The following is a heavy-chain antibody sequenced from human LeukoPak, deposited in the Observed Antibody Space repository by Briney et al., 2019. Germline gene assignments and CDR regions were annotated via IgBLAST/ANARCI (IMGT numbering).Heavy chain of an antibody. V-gene: IGHV4-34*01. J-gene: IGHJ4*02. D-gene: IGHD5-24*01. CDR1: GGPFSGYY. CDR2: INHSGST. Sequence: SETLSLTCAVYGGPFSGYYWSWIRQPPGKGLEWIGEINHSGSTNYNPSLKSRVTISVDTSKNQFSLKLSSVTAADTAVYYCARGRWLQDYWGQGTLVTVSS. CDR3: ARGRWLQDY.